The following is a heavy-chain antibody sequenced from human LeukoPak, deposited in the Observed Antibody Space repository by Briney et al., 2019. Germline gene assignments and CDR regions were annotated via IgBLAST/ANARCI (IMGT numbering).Heavy chain of an antibody. CDR2: INHSGST. Sequence: SETLSLTCAVYGGSFSGYYWSWIRQPPGKGLEWIGEINHSGSTNYNPSLKSRVTISVDTSKNQFSLKLSSVTAADTAVYYCXRGPGIAVAVDYWGQGTLVTVSS. CDR1: GGSFSGYY. J-gene: IGHJ4*02. D-gene: IGHD6-19*01. CDR3: XRGPGIAVAVDY. V-gene: IGHV4-34*01.